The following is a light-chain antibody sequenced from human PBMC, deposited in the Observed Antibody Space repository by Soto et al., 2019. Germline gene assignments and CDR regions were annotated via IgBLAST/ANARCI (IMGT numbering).Light chain of an antibody. J-gene: IGKJ3*01. Sequence: AIQMTQSPSSLSASVGDRVTISCRASQGIRRDLAWYQQRPGTVPKLLIFGASSLQSGVPSRFSGSGSGTDFTLTISSLQPEDFAVYYCQHRSSWPGAFGPGTKVDIK. CDR2: GAS. CDR3: QHRSSWPGA. CDR1: QGIRRD. V-gene: IGKV1-6*01.